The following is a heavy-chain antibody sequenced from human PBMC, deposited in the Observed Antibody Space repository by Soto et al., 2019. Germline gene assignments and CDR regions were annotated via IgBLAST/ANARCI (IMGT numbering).Heavy chain of an antibody. J-gene: IGHJ4*01. CDR1: GYTFPSST. CDR3: AIANYGDNDY. V-gene: IGHV1-18*01. Sequence: QVQLVQSGAEVKKPGASVKVSFKASGYTFPSSTISWVRQAPGQGLEWMGWISAYNGNTKYAQKREGRVTMTTETSTSTGYMELRDLRSADTAMYFCAIANYGDNDYWGQGTLVTVSS. D-gene: IGHD4-17*01. CDR2: ISAYNGNT.